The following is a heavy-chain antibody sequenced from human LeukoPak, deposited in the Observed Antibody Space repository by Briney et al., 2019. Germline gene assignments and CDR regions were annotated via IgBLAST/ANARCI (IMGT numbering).Heavy chain of an antibody. CDR1: GGSISSGGYY. CDR3: ASSFSELSYDY. CDR2: IYYSGST. D-gene: IGHD3-16*02. V-gene: IGHV4-31*03. Sequence: SETLSLTCNVSGGSISSGGYYWSWIRQHPGKDLEWIGYIYYSGSTYYNPSLKSRVTISVDTSKNQFSLKLSSVTAADTAVYYCASSFSELSYDYWGQGTLVTVSS. J-gene: IGHJ4*02.